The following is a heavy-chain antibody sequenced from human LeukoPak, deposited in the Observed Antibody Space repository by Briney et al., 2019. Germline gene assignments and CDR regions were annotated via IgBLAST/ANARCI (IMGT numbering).Heavy chain of an antibody. CDR2: FYYSGST. V-gene: IGHV4-59*12. D-gene: IGHD1-26*01. CDR3: ARGQGGNYYLNYFDY. J-gene: IGHJ4*02. CDR1: VGSFSTYY. Sequence: PSETLSLTCTVTVGSFSTYYWSWIRQPPGKGLECIGHFYYSGSTNYNPSLRSRVTISVDTSRNQFSLRLTSVTAADTAVYYCARGQGGNYYLNYFDYWGQGALVTVSS.